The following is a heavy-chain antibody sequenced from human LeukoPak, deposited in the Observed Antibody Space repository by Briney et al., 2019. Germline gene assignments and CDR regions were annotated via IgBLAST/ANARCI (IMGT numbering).Heavy chain of an antibody. J-gene: IGHJ4*02. Sequence: GGSLRLSCAASGFNFSAYYMNWVRQAPGKGPEWLANINQAGSVQNYVDSVRGRFTISRDNAKNSLFLQMNSLRAEDTAVYYCARAVRGGADTYWGQGTLVAVSS. D-gene: IGHD3-10*02. CDR2: INQAGSVQ. CDR1: GFNFSAYY. CDR3: ARAVRGGADTY. V-gene: IGHV3-7*04.